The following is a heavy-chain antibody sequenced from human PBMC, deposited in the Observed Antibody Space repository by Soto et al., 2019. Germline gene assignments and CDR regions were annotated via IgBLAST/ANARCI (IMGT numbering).Heavy chain of an antibody. V-gene: IGHV1-46*01. CDR3: ARGEDILTGYHYFDY. CDR1: GYTFTSYY. CDR2: INPSGGST. J-gene: IGHJ4*02. D-gene: IGHD3-9*01. Sequence: ASVKVSCKASGYTFTSYYMNWVRQAPGQGLEWMGIINPSGGSTSYAEKVQGRVTMTRDTSTSTVYMELSSLRSEDTAVYYCARGEDILTGYHYFDYGGQGTLVTVSS.